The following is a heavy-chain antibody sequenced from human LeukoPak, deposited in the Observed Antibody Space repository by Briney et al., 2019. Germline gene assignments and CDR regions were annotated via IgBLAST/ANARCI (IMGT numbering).Heavy chain of an antibody. Sequence: ASVTVSCTASGYTFTNNYLHWVRQAPGQGLEWMGMIYPRDGSTSYAQNFQGRVTVTRDTSTTTVHMELRGLRSEDTAVYYCARDQEGFDYWGQGTVVTVSS. J-gene: IGHJ4*02. CDR1: GYTFTNNY. V-gene: IGHV1-46*01. CDR2: IYPRDGST. CDR3: ARDQEGFDY.